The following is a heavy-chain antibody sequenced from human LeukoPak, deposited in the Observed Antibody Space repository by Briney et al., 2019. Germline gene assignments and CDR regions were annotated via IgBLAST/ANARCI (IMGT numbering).Heavy chain of an antibody. CDR1: GFSFSDSH. CDR2: ISSSGSKR. CDR3: ARDWLVGVPYAAFDI. J-gene: IGHJ3*02. Sequence: GGSLRLSCAASGFSFSDSHMSWIRQAPGKGLEWILYISSSGSKREYADSVKGRFTISRDNAKNSLYLQMNSLRAEDTAMYYCARDWLVGVPYAAFDIWGQGTMVTVSS. V-gene: IGHV3-11*04. D-gene: IGHD1-26*01.